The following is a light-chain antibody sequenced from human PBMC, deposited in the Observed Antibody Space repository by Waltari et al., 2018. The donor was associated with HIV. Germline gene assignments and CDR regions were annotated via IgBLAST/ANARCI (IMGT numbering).Light chain of an antibody. CDR3: SSFTSSSTVV. J-gene: IGLJ3*02. CDR1: SSDVGSYNL. CDR2: EVT. V-gene: IGLV2-18*02. Sequence: QSALTQPPSVSGSPGQSLTISCTGTSSDVGSYNLVPWYQQSPGTAPKLMVYEVTYRPSGVPERFSGSKSGNTASLTISGLQAEDEADYYCSSFTSSSTVVFGGGTKLTVL.